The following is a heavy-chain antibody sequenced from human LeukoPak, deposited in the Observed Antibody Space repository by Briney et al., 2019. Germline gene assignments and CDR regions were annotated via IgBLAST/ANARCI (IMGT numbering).Heavy chain of an antibody. CDR2: ISTNGGST. CDR3: AKASGHDFAAFDM. J-gene: IGHJ3*02. Sequence: GGSLRLSCAASGFTFSSYAMSWVRQAPGEGLEWVSAISTNGGSTYFADSVKGRFTISRDNSKNTLYLQMTTLRGEDTAVYFCAKASGHDFAAFDMWGQGTMVTVSS. CDR1: GFTFSSYA. V-gene: IGHV3-23*01. D-gene: IGHD5-12*01.